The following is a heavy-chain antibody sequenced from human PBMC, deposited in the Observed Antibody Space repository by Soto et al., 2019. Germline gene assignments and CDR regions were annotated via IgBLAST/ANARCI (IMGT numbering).Heavy chain of an antibody. D-gene: IGHD2-2*01. CDR1: GFTFSSYG. J-gene: IGHJ4*02. Sequence: GGSLRLSCAASGFTFSSYGMNWVRQAPGKGLEWVSAISGSGSTTYYADSVKGRFTISRDNSKHTLYLQMNSLRAEDSALYYCAKGQGEYQVLAKYYFDNWGQGTLVTVSS. CDR3: AKGQGEYQVLAKYYFDN. CDR2: ISGSGSTT. V-gene: IGHV3-23*01.